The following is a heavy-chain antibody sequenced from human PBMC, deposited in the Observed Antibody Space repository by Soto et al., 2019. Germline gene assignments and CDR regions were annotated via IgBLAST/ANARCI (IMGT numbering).Heavy chain of an antibody. J-gene: IGHJ4*02. CDR1: GGSVTSGSYY. CDR2: IYYSGST. V-gene: IGHV4-61*01. Sequence: QVQLQESGPGLVKPSETLSLTCTVSGGSVTSGSYYWSWIRQPPGKGLEWIGYIYYSGSTNYNPSLKSRVTISVDTSKNQISLKLSSVTDADTAVYYCARDQGIAVAGFDYWGQGTLVTVSS. D-gene: IGHD6-19*01. CDR3: ARDQGIAVAGFDY.